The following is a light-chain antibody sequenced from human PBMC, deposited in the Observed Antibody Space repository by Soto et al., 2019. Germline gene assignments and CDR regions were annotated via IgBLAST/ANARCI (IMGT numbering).Light chain of an antibody. J-gene: IGKJ1*01. Sequence: EIVLTQSPATLSLSPGERATLSCRASQSVSSYLAWYQQKPGQAPRLLIYDASNRATGIPARFIGSGSGTDFPLTISSLEPEDFAVYYCQQRSNWPSFGQGTKVEIK. V-gene: IGKV3-11*01. CDR1: QSVSSY. CDR3: QQRSNWPS. CDR2: DAS.